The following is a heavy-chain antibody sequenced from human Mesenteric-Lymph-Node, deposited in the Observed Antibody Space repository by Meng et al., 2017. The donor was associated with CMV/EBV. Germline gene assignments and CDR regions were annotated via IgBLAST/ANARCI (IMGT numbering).Heavy chain of an antibody. D-gene: IGHD2-2*01. V-gene: IGHV3-53*01. CDR1: GFTVSTNY. CDR2: IYSGDDT. J-gene: IGHJ5*02. CDR3: ARDPDVGYCSSSSWYGS. Sequence: SGFTVSTNYMSWVRQAPGKGLEWFSVIYSGDDTYYADSVQGRFTISRDNSKNTVYLQMNSLRAEDTAVYYCARDPDVGYCSSSSWYGSWGQGTLVTVSS.